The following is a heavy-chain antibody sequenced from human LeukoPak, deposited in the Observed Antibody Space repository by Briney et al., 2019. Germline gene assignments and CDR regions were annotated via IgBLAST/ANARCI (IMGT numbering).Heavy chain of an antibody. CDR2: IYYGGST. CDR3: ARGQGLGRWLQLRVNWFDP. D-gene: IGHD5-24*01. J-gene: IGHJ5*02. Sequence: SETLSLTCTVSGGSISSSSYYWGWIRQPPGKGLEWIVSIYYGGSTYYNPPLKSRVTISVDTSKNQFSLKLSSVTAADTAVYYCARGQGLGRWLQLRVNWFDPWGQGTLVTVSS. V-gene: IGHV4-39*07. CDR1: GGSISSSSYY.